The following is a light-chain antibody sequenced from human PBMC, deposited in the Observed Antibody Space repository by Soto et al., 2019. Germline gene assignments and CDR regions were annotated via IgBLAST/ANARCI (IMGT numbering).Light chain of an antibody. CDR3: QQYNAYCT. V-gene: IGKV1-5*01. CDR1: QSISPW. Sequence: DIQMTQSPSALSASVGDRVTITCRASQSISPWLAWYQQKPGKAPKLLIYDASSLESGVPSRFSGSGSGTEFTLTISSLQPDDSATYFCQQYNAYCTFGQGTKVEIK. J-gene: IGKJ1*01. CDR2: DAS.